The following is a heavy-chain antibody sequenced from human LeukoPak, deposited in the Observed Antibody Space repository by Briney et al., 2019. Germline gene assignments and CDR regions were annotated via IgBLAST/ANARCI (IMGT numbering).Heavy chain of an antibody. CDR1: GGSISSSSYY. CDR2: MYYSGST. CDR3: ARKGFGIAAAGRIINFDY. Sequence: PSETLSLTCTVSGGSISSSSYYWAWIRQPPGKGLEWFVSMYYSGSTYYNPSLKSRVTISVDTSKNQFSLRLSSVTAADTAVYYCARKGFGIAAAGRIINFDYWGQGTLVTVSS. J-gene: IGHJ4*02. D-gene: IGHD6-13*01. V-gene: IGHV4-39*01.